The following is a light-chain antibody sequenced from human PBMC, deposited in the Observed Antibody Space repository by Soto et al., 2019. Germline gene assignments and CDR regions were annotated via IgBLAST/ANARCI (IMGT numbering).Light chain of an antibody. CDR3: VLYMGSGIWV. V-gene: IGLV8-61*01. J-gene: IGLJ3*02. Sequence: QAVVTQEPSFSVSPGRTVTLTCGLSSGSVTTSYYPTWYQQTPGQAPRTLIYSTNTRSSGVPDRFSGSILGNKAALTITGAPADDESDYYCVLYMGSGIWVFGGGTMVTVL. CDR2: STN. CDR1: SGSVTTSYY.